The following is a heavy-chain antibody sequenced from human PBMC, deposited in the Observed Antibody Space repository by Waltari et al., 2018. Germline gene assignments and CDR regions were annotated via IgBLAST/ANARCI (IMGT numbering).Heavy chain of an antibody. J-gene: IGHJ3*02. V-gene: IGHV1-46*01. Sequence: QEQRVQSAAEVTTPEPSLQVSCEAHGLRCTTFCIHWVRQAPGQGLEWVGTTDPSGASTSDTQKFQGRVTVTRDTYTNTVYMDLNSLSSGDTAVYYCARGMKVPYYGTTSHDAFDIWGQGTLVTVSS. CDR2: TDPSGAST. D-gene: IGHD3-10*01. CDR1: GLRCTTFC. CDR3: ARGMKVPYYGTTSHDAFDI.